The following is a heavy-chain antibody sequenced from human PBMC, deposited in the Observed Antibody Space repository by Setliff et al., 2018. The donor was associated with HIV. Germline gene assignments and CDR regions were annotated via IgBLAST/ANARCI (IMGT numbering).Heavy chain of an antibody. CDR2: IYTSGNT. Sequence: KTSETLSLTCTVSGGSISISDWSWIRQPPGKGLEWIGCIYTSGNTNYDPSLKSRVTISVDTSKNQFSLKLASVTAADTAVYYCATQRSFGRAFEAVAGSFDPWGQGTLVTVSS. J-gene: IGHJ5*02. D-gene: IGHD6-19*01. V-gene: IGHV4-4*09. CDR1: GGSISISD. CDR3: ATQRSFGRAFEAVAGSFDP.